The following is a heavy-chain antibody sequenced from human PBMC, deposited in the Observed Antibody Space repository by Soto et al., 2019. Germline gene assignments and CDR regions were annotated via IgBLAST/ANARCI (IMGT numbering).Heavy chain of an antibody. J-gene: IGHJ4*02. D-gene: IGHD4-17*01. CDR2: IYHSGST. Sequence: QLQLQESGSGMVKPSQTLSLTCAGSGGSISSGGYSWSWIRQPPGKGLEWIGYIYHSGSTYYNPSLTSRVTISVDRSKNQVSLKLSSVTAADTAGYYCARGMTTVTTFDYWGQGTLVTVSS. V-gene: IGHV4-30-2*01. CDR1: GGSISSGGYS. CDR3: ARGMTTVTTFDY.